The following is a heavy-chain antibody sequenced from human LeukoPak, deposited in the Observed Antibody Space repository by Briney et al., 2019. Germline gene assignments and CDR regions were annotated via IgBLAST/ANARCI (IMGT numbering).Heavy chain of an antibody. CDR3: AKDRVYYDSSGYAFDY. D-gene: IGHD3-22*01. CDR1: GFIFSSYG. V-gene: IGHV3-30*02. CDR2: IRYDGSNK. J-gene: IGHJ4*02. Sequence: GGSLRLSCAASGFIFSSYGMHWVRQAPGKGLEWVTFIRYDGSNKYYADSVKGRFTISRDNSKNTLYLQMNSLRAEDTAVYYCAKDRVYYDSSGYAFDYWGQGTLVTVSS.